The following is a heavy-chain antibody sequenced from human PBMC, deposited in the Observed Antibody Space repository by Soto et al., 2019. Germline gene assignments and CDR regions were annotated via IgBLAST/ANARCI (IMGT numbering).Heavy chain of an antibody. V-gene: IGHV4-34*01. J-gene: IGHJ6*02. CDR1: GGSFSGYY. D-gene: IGHD6-13*01. Sequence: SETLSLTCAVYGGSFSGYYWIWIRQPPGKGLEWIGEINHSGSTNYNPSLKSRVTISVDTSKNQFSLKLSSVTAADTAVYYCARRSRIRRIAAAALSDYYYYYGMDVWGQGTTVTVSS. CDR2: INHSGST. CDR3: ARRSRIRRIAAAALSDYYYYYGMDV.